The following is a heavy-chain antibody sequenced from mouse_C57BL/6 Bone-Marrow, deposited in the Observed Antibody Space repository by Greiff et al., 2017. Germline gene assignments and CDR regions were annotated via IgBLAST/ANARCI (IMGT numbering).Heavy chain of an antibody. V-gene: IGHV1-69*01. Sequence: VQLQQPGAELVMPGASVKLSCKASGYTFTSYWMHWVKQRPGQGLEWIGEIDPSDSYTNYNQKFKGKSTLTVDKSSSTAYMQLSSLTSEDSAVYYCARNGYGNYVGCAYWGQGTLVTVSA. CDR1: GYTFTSYW. J-gene: IGHJ3*01. D-gene: IGHD2-1*01. CDR3: ARNGYGNYVGCAY. CDR2: IDPSDSYT.